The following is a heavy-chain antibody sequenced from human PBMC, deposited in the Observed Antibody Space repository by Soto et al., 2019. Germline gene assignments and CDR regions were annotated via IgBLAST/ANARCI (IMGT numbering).Heavy chain of an antibody. J-gene: IGHJ4*02. CDR1: GGSISSGDYY. CDR2: IYYSGST. CDR3: ARLLYYYDSSGYSDY. Sequence: SLETLFLTCTVSGGSISSGDYYWSWIRQPPGKGLEWIGYIYYSGSTYYNPSLKSRVTISVDTSKNQLSLKLSSVTAADTAVYYCARLLYYYDSSGYSDYWGQGTLVTV. V-gene: IGHV4-30-4*01. D-gene: IGHD3-22*01.